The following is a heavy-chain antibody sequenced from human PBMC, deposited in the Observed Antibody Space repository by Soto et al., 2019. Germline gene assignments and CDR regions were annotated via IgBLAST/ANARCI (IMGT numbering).Heavy chain of an antibody. D-gene: IGHD1-7*01. J-gene: IGHJ4*02. V-gene: IGHV3-11*06. CDR2: ISSSGDST. Sequence: QVQVVESGGGXXXXGGXXXLSCAASGXXXXXXYMSXXXQAPGKGLEWVSFISSSGDSTKYADSVKGRFTISRDNAKNSLYLQLNSLRAEDTAVYYCARGGVKGTTSRGQVYNWGQGTLVTVSS. CDR3: ARGGVKGTTSRGQVYN. CDR1: GXXXXXXY.